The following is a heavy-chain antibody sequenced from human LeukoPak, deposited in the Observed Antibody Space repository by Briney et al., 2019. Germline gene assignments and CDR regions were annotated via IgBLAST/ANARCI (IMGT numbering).Heavy chain of an antibody. CDR1: GYTFTSYA. J-gene: IGHJ4*02. V-gene: IGHV1-3*01. D-gene: IGHD4-17*01. Sequence: ASVKVSCKASGYTFTSYAMHWVRQAPGQRLEWMGWINAGNGNTKYSQKFQGRVTITRDTSASTAYMELSSLRSEDTAVYYCAAKLLYGDIGGFDYWGQGTLVTVSS. CDR3: AAKLLYGDIGGFDY. CDR2: INAGNGNT.